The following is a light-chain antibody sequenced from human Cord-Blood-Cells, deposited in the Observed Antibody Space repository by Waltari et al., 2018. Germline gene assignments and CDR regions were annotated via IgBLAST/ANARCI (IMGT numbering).Light chain of an antibody. V-gene: IGLV2-23*02. CDR1: SSDVGSYNL. CDR3: CSYAGSRWV. J-gene: IGLJ3*02. CDR2: EVS. Sequence: QSALTQPASVSGSPGQSITISCTGPSSDVGSYNLVSWYQQHPGKAPKLMIYEVSKRPSGVSNRFSGSKSGNTASLTISGLQAEDEADYYCCSYAGSRWVFGGGTKLTVL.